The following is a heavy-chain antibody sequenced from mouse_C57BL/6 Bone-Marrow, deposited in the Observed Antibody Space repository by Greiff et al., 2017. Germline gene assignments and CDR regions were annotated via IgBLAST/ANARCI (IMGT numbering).Heavy chain of an antibody. CDR2: IWSGGST. D-gene: IGHD1-1*01. CDR3: ARNYGSRKGYFNV. Sequence: QVQLKQSGPGLVQPSQSLSITCTVSGFSITSYGVHWVRQSPEKGLEWLGVIWSGGSTDYNAPFISPLSISKDNSKSQVFFKMHSLQADDTAIYYCARNYGSRKGYFNVRGTGSTDTVSS. V-gene: IGHV2-2*01. CDR1: GFSITSYG. J-gene: IGHJ1*03.